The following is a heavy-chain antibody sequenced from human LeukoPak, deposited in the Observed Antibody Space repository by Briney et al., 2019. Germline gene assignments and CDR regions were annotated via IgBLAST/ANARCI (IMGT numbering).Heavy chain of an antibody. CDR3: AGSWFDP. J-gene: IGHJ5*02. CDR2: INPNSGGT. Sequence: GASVKVSCKASGYTFTGYYMHWVRQAPGQGLEWMGWINPNSGGTNYAQKFQGRVTITADKSTSTAYMELSSLRSEDTAVYYCAGSWFDPWGQGTLVTVSS. CDR1: GYTFTGYY. V-gene: IGHV1-2*02.